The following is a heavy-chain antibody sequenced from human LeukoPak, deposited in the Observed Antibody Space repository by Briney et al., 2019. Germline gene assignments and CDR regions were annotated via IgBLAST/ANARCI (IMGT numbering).Heavy chain of an antibody. CDR2: IKQDGSEK. V-gene: IGHV3-7*01. CDR1: GFTFSSDW. Sequence: PGGSLRLSCAASGFTFSSDWMSWVRQAPGKGLEWVANIKQDGSEKYYVDSVKGRFTISRDNAKNSLYLQMNSLRAEDTAVYYCARLGYYYDSSGYYQNKYYFDYWGQGTLVTVSS. CDR3: ARLGYYYDSSGYYQNKYYFDY. D-gene: IGHD3-22*01. J-gene: IGHJ4*02.